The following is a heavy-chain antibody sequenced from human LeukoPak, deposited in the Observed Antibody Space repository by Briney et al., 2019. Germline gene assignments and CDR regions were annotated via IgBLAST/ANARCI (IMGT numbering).Heavy chain of an antibody. J-gene: IGHJ3*02. CDR2: IRSKAYGGTT. V-gene: IGHV3-49*04. D-gene: IGHD3-22*01. Sequence: GGSLRLSCTASGFTFGDYAMSWVRQAPGKGLEWVGFIRSKAYGGTTEYAASVKGRFTISRDDSKSIAYLQMNSLKTEDTAVYYCTRDGDSSGSDAFDIWGQGTMVTVSS. CDR1: GFTFGDYA. CDR3: TRDGDSSGSDAFDI.